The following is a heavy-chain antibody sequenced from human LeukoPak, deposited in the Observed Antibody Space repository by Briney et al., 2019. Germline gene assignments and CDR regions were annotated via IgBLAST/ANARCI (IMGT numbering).Heavy chain of an antibody. CDR1: GGSISSYH. CDR3: ARDLRALWFGELLFDY. J-gene: IGHJ4*02. Sequence: SETLSLTCTVSGGSISSYHWSWIRQPPGKGLEWIGYIYYSGSTNHNPSLKSRVTISVDTSKNQFSLKLSSVTAADTAVYYCARDLRALWFGELLFDYWGQGTLVTVSS. V-gene: IGHV4-59*01. CDR2: IYYSGST. D-gene: IGHD3-10*01.